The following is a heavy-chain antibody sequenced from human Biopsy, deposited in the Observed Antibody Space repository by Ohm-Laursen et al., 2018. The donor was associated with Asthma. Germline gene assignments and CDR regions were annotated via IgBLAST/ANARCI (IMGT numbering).Heavy chain of an antibody. CDR3: ARTYYDFLTGQVKDVFGV. CDR2: VNTGNGDT. D-gene: IGHD3-9*01. CDR1: GYNFIRFA. V-gene: IGHV1-3*04. J-gene: IGHJ3*01. Sequence: SVKVSCKASGYNFIRFAIHWVRQAPGQRLEWMGWVNTGNGDTKYSQKFQGRVTITRDTSASTAYMELRSLRSEDTATYYCARTYYDFLTGQVKDVFGVWGQGTMVTVSS.